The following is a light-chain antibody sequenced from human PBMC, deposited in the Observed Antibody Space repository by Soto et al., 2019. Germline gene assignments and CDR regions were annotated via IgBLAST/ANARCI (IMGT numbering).Light chain of an antibody. J-gene: IGKJ2*01. V-gene: IGKV1-33*01. CDR1: QDINNY. CDR3: QQYDNVPSYT. CDR2: HAS. Sequence: DIQMTQSPSSLSASVGDRVTITCQARQDINNYLNWYQQKPGKAPELLIYHASNLEAGVPSRFSGSGSRTHFTFTISSLQPEDVATYYCQQYDNVPSYTFGQGTKLEIK.